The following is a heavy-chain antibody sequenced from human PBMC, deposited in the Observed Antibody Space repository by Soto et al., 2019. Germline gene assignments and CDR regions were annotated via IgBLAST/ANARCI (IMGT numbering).Heavy chain of an antibody. D-gene: IGHD2-15*01. Sequence: GASLRLSSAASGFTSSSYGLHWVRQAPGTGLEWVAVISYDGSNKYYADTMKGRFNIYRDNSKNKQNHKMNRQRDEDTAVYYCAKDLVVVAAKYMDVWGKGT. V-gene: IGHV3-30*18. CDR3: AKDLVVVAAKYMDV. J-gene: IGHJ6*03. CDR2: ISYDGSNK. CDR1: GFTSSSYG.